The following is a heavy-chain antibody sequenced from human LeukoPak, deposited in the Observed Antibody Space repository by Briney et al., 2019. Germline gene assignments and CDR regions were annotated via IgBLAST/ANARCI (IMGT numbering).Heavy chain of an antibody. CDR1: GFTFSSYG. V-gene: IGHV3-30*02. CDR3: AKNGDRGAYCSGGTCYPYYYYYMDV. D-gene: IGHD2-15*01. Sequence: GGSLRLSCAASGFTFSSYGMHWVRQAPGKGLEWVAFIRYDGSNKYYADSVKGRFTISRDNSRNTLYLQMNSLRAEDTAIYYCAKNGDRGAYCSGGTCYPYYYYYMDVWGKGTTVTISS. J-gene: IGHJ6*03. CDR2: IRYDGSNK.